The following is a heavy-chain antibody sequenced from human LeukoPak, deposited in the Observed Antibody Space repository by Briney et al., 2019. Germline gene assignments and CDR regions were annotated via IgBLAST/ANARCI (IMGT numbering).Heavy chain of an antibody. V-gene: IGHV4-39*02. CDR1: GGSISSSSYY. Sequence: SETLSLTCTVSGGSISSSSYYWGWIRQPPGKGLEWIGSIYYSGSTYYNPSLKSRVTISVDTSKNQFSLKLSSVTAADTAVYYCAKDQGYYDSRGEDYWGQGTLVTVSS. CDR3: AKDQGYYDSRGEDY. CDR2: IYYSGST. D-gene: IGHD3-22*01. J-gene: IGHJ4*02.